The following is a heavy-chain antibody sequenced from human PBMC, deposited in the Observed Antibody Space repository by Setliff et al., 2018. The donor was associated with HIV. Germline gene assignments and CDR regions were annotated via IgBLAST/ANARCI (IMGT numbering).Heavy chain of an antibody. CDR3: ARVFYSRGSGYYKGLYS. Sequence: GASVKVSGKASGYTFTSHYMHWVRQAPGQGLEWMGIINPSDGSTSYAQKFQGRFTMTRDTSTSTVYLELSSLRSEDTALYYGARVFYSRGSGYYKGLYSWGQGTLVTVSS. J-gene: IGHJ4*02. CDR1: GYTFTSHY. V-gene: IGHV1-46*01. D-gene: IGHD3-3*01. CDR2: INPSDGST.